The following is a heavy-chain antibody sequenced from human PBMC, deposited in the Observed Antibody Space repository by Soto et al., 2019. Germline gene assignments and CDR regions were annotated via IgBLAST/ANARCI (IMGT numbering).Heavy chain of an antibody. CDR2: ITGSGRDT. CDR1: GFTFRNNV. V-gene: IGHV3-23*01. J-gene: IGHJ4*02. D-gene: IGHD2-8*01. CDR3: AKNGLVNSPSAIDS. Sequence: EVQLLESGGGLAQPGGSLRLSCAASGFTFRNNVLSWVRQAPGKGLDWVSGITGSGRDTYSADPVKGRFTISRDNSKNMVFLQMNSLRAEDLERYYWAKNGLVNSPSAIDSWGPGTLVSVSS.